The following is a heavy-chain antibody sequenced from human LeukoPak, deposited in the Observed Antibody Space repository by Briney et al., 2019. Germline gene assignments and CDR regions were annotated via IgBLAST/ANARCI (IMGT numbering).Heavy chain of an antibody. J-gene: IGHJ6*03. CDR1: GGSISSGDYY. Sequence: SETLSLTCTVSGGSISSGDYYWSWIRQPPGKGLEWIGYIYYSGSTYYNPSLKSRVTISVDTSKNQFSLKLSSVTAADTAVYYCARVSLWSESYYYYYYMDVWGKGTTVTVSS. CDR2: IYYSGST. V-gene: IGHV4-30-4*08. D-gene: IGHD3-3*01. CDR3: ARVSLWSESYYYYYYMDV.